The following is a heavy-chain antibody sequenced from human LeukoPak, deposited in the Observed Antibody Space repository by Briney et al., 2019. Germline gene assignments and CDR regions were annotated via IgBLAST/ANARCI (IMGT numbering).Heavy chain of an antibody. D-gene: IGHD2-15*01. V-gene: IGHV3-74*01. J-gene: IGHJ3*02. CDR3: ARDSNPYCSGGSCTAFDI. CDR2: INSDGINT. CDR1: GFTFSNYW. Sequence: GGSLRLSCAASGFTFSNYWMHWVRQAPGKGLVWVSRINSDGINTSYADSVKGRFTISRDNARNSLYLQMNSLRAEDTAMYFCARDSNPYCSGGSCTAFDIWGQGTMVTVSS.